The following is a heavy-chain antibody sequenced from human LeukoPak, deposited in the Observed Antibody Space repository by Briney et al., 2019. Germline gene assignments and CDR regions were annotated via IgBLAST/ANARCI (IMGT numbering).Heavy chain of an antibody. CDR1: GYTFTNYF. CDR2: INAGNGDT. J-gene: IGHJ4*02. D-gene: IGHD6-19*01. CDR3: ATRLAVAGSFDC. Sequence: ASVKVSCEASGYTFTNYFMHWVRQAPGQRLEWMGWINAGNGDTKYSQKFQGRVTITRDTSAYTAYMELSSLRSEDTGVYYCATRLAVAGSFDCWGQGTLVTVSS. V-gene: IGHV1-3*01.